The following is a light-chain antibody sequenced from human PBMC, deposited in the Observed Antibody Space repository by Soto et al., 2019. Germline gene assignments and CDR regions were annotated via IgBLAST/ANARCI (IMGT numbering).Light chain of an antibody. V-gene: IGKV3-11*01. CDR3: QQRNIWPPVT. CDR1: QSVSIL. CDR2: GAF. J-gene: IGKJ5*01. Sequence: EIVLTQSPATLSVSPGERATLSCRASQSVSILLAWYQQKPGQAPRLLIYGAFNRATGIPARFSGSGSGTDFTLTISSLEPEDSAIYYCQQRNIWPPVTFGQGTRLEI.